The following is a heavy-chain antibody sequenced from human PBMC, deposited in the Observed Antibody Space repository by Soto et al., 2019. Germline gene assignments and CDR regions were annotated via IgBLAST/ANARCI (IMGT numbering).Heavy chain of an antibody. Sequence: SETLPLTSDMSRDTASRNSYALQSICPFQSRGLEWLGRTYYRTKWFSDYAVSVKSRIIIDPDTSKNQFSLQLNSVTPEDTAVYFCARGGATNWFDPWGQGTLVTVSS. CDR3: ARGGATNWFDP. CDR1: RDTASRNSYA. J-gene: IGHJ5*02. CDR2: TYYRTKWFS. V-gene: IGHV6-1*01.